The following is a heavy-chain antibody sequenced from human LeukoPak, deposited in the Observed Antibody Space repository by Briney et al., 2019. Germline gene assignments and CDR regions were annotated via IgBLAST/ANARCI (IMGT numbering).Heavy chain of an antibody. D-gene: IGHD6-19*01. CDR3: ANPEAKLYSSGFPFDY. V-gene: IGHV3-23*01. Sequence: GGSLRLSCAASGFTFSSYAMSWVRQAPGKGLEWVSAISGSGGSTYYADSVKGRFTISRDNSKNTLYLQMNSLRAEDTAVYYRANPEAKLYSSGFPFDYWGQGTLVTVSS. J-gene: IGHJ4*02. CDR1: GFTFSSYA. CDR2: ISGSGGST.